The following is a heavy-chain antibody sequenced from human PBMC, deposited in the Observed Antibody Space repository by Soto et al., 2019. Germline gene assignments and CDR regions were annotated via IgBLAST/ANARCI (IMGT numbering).Heavy chain of an antibody. D-gene: IGHD2-15*01. CDR2: IYYSGST. J-gene: IGHJ4*02. Sequence: QVQLQESGPGLVKPSQTLSLTCTVSGGSISSGDYYWSWIRQPPGKGLEWIGYIYYSGSTYYHPSLKSRVTISVDTSKNQFSLKLSSVTAADTAVYYCARDRGTLGYCSGGSCYFYWGQGTLVTVSS. CDR3: ARDRGTLGYCSGGSCYFY. V-gene: IGHV4-30-4*01. CDR1: GGSISSGDYY.